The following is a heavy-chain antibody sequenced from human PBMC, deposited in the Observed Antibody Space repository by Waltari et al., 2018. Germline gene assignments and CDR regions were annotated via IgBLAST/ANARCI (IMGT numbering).Heavy chain of an antibody. V-gene: IGHV4-34*01. D-gene: IGHD3-3*01. J-gene: IGHJ4*02. Sequence: QVQLQQWGAGLLKPSETLSLTCAVYGGSFSGYYWSWIRQPPGKGLEWIGEINHSGSTNYNPSLKSRVTISVDTSKNQFSRKLSSVTAADTAVYYCARARWAKGSGYHPGLDYWGQGTLVTVSS. CDR3: ARARWAKGSGYHPGLDY. CDR2: INHSGST. CDR1: GGSFSGYY.